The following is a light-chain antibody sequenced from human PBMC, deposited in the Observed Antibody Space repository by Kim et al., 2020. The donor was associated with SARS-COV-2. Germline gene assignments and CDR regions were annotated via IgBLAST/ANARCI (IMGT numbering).Light chain of an antibody. CDR2: RNS. CDR3: TAWDSSLSAWV. J-gene: IGLJ3*02. CDR1: RNNVGNRG. V-gene: IGLV10-54*01. Sequence: SQTTTITCTGNRNNVGNRGAAWLQQHQGHPPKLVSYRNSDRPSGISERLSASRSGNAASLTITGLQPEDEADYYCTAWDSSLSAWVFGGGTQLTVL.